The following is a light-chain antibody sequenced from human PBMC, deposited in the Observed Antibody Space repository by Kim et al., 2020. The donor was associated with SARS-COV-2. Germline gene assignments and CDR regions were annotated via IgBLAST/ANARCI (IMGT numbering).Light chain of an antibody. V-gene: IGKV1-39*01. Sequence: DIQMTQSPSSLSASVGDRVTITCRVSQDISRYLNWYQQKPGKAPKLLIYTASSLQSGVPSRFTGSGSETDFTLTISSIQPEDFATYYCQQTYSASRTFGQGTKVDIK. CDR2: TAS. CDR1: QDISRY. CDR3: QQTYSASRT. J-gene: IGKJ1*01.